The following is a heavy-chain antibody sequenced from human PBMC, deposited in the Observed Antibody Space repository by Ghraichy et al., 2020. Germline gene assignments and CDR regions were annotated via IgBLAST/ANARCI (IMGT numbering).Heavy chain of an antibody. CDR3: ARANRIAVAGYIDY. CDR2: ISSSSSYI. D-gene: IGHD6-19*01. J-gene: IGHJ4*02. CDR1: GFTFSSYS. V-gene: IGHV3-21*01. Sequence: GGSLRLSCAASGFTFSSYSMNWVRQAPGKGLEWVSSISSSSSYIYYADSVKGRFTISRDNAKNSLYLQMNSLRAEDTAVYYCARANRIAVAGYIDYWGQGTLVTVSS.